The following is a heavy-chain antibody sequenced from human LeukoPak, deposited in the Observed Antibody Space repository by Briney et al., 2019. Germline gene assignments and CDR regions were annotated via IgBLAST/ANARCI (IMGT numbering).Heavy chain of an antibody. D-gene: IGHD1-26*01. V-gene: IGHV1-8*01. J-gene: IGHJ4*02. CDR2: MNPNSGIT. CDR3: ARGLGTTGRYDY. CDR1: GYTFTSYD. Sequence: ASVKVSCKASGYTFTSYDINWVRQATGQGLEWMGWMNPNSGITGYAQKFQGRVTMTRNTSISTAYMELSSLRSEDTAVYFCARGLGTTGRYDYWGQGTLVTVSS.